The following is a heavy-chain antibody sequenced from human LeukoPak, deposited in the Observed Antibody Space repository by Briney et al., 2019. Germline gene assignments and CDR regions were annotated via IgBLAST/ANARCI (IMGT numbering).Heavy chain of an antibody. CDR1: GYTFTGYY. J-gene: IGHJ6*03. CDR3: ARVRGGDCSWWEGCYYYYYMDV. D-gene: IGHD2-21*02. V-gene: IGHV1-2*02. Sequence: GASVKVSCKASGYTFTGYYVHWVRQAPGQGLEWMGWINPNTGGTNYAQKFQGRVTMTRDTSISTAYMELSRLRSDDTAVYYCARVRGGDCSWWEGCYYYYYMDVWGKGTTVTISS. CDR2: INPNTGGT.